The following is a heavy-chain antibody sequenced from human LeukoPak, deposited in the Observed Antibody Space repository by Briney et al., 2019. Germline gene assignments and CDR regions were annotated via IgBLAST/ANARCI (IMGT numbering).Heavy chain of an antibody. V-gene: IGHV3-7*01. CDR1: GFTFSSYW. Sequence: GGSLRLSCAASGFTFSSYWMSWVRQAPGKGLEWVANIKQDGSEKYYVDSVKGRFTISRDNAKNSLYLRMNSLRAEDTAVYYCARDSYGDYVLGAFDIWGQGTMVTVSS. CDR2: IKQDGSEK. CDR3: ARDSYGDYVLGAFDI. J-gene: IGHJ3*02. D-gene: IGHD4-17*01.